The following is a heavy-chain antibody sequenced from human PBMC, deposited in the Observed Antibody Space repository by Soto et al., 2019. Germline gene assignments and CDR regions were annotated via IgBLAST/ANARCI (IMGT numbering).Heavy chain of an antibody. CDR3: AKHFDSGCPDY. CDR2: ISNSGGNT. D-gene: IGHD6-19*01. J-gene: IGHJ4*02. V-gene: IGHV3-23*01. CDR1: GFTFSSYA. Sequence: GGSLRLSCAASGFTFSSYALSWVRQAPGKGLEWVSIISNSGGNTFYADSVKGRCTISRDNSKNTLYLQMNNLRAEDTAVYYCAKHFDSGCPDYWGQGTLVTVSS.